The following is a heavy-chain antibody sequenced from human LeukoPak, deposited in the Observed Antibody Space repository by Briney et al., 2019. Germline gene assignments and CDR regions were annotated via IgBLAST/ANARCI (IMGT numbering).Heavy chain of an antibody. D-gene: IGHD3-22*01. CDR2: IYYSGST. Sequence: PSETLSLTCTVSGGSISSYYWSWIRQPPGKGLEWIGYIYYSGSTNYNPSLKSRVTISVDTSKNQFSLKLSSVTAADTAVYYCARVIRYYDSSGYYLSEAFDIWGQGTMVTVSS. CDR1: GGSISSYY. V-gene: IGHV4-59*01. CDR3: ARVIRYYDSSGYYLSEAFDI. J-gene: IGHJ3*02.